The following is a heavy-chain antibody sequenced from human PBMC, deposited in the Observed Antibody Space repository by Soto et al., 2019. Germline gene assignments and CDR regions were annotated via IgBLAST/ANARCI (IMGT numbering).Heavy chain of an antibody. CDR3: ARGGLIVVVPAAMWYYMDV. D-gene: IGHD2-2*01. J-gene: IGHJ6*03. CDR2: INHSGST. V-gene: IGHV4-34*01. Sequence: SETLSLTCAVYGGSFSGYYWSWIRQPPGKGLEWIGEINHSGSTNYNPSLKSRVTISVDTSKNQFSLKLSSVTAADTAVYYCARGGLIVVVPAAMWYYMDVWGKGTTVTVSS. CDR1: GGSFSGYY.